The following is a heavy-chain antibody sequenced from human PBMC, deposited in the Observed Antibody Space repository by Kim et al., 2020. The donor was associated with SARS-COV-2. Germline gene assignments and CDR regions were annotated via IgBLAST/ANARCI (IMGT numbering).Heavy chain of an antibody. Sequence: ASVKVSCKASGYTFTSYYMHWVRQAAGQGLEWMGIINPSGGSTSYAQKFQGRVTMTRDTSTSTVYMELSSLRSEDTAVYYCAREFWVVTGPSYYYYYGMDVWGQGTTVTVSS. CDR1: GYTFTSYY. CDR3: AREFWVVTGPSYYYYYGMDV. CDR2: INPSGGST. V-gene: IGHV1-46*01. D-gene: IGHD2-21*02. J-gene: IGHJ6*02.